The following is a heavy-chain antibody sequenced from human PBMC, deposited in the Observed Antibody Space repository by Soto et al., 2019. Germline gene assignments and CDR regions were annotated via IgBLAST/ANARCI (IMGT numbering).Heavy chain of an antibody. CDR2: IIPICGTA. V-gene: IGHV1-69*06. J-gene: IGHJ3*02. CDR1: GGTFSSYA. CDR3: ARGPTGSYDYIWGSYRYGAFDI. D-gene: IGHD3-16*02. Sequence: SVKVSCKASGGTFSSYAISWVRQAPGQGLEWMGGIIPICGTANYAQKFQGRVTMTGNNSTSTAYMELSSLRSEDTAVYYCARGPTGSYDYIWGSYRYGAFDIWGQGTMVTVSS.